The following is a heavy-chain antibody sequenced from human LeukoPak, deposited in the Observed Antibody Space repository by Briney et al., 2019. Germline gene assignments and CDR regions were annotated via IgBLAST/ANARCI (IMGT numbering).Heavy chain of an antibody. D-gene: IGHD4-17*01. J-gene: IGHJ4*02. CDR3: AREGLHDYGDLGCFDY. CDR1: GFTFTSYA. CDR2: ISTGAGST. V-gene: IGHV3-23*01. Sequence: PGGSLRLSCAVSGFTFTSYAMSWVRQAPGKGLEWVSAISTGAGSTYYADSVKGRFTISRDNSRNTLYPQMNSLRAEDTAVYYCAREGLHDYGDLGCFDYWGQGTLVTVSS.